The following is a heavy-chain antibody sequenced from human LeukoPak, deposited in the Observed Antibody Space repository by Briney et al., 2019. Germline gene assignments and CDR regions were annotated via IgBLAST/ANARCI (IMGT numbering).Heavy chain of an antibody. D-gene: IGHD1-7*01. CDR3: ATRGWNYAY. J-gene: IGHJ4*02. V-gene: IGHV3-21*01. CDR1: GGSISSSS. CDR2: ISSSSSYI. Sequence: ETLSLTCTVSGGSISSSSYYWGWIRQPPGKGLEWVSSISSSSSYIYYADSVKGRFTISRDNAKNSLYLQMNSLRAEDTAVYYCATRGWNYAYWGQGTLVTVSS.